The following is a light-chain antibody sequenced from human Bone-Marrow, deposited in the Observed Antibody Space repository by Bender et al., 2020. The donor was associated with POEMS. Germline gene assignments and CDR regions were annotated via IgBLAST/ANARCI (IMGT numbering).Light chain of an antibody. CDR3: QSFDSSLSASI. Sequence: QSVLTQPPSVSGAPGQRVTISCTGSSSNIGAGYDVHWYQQLPGAAPKLLIFENSRRSSGVPDRFAGSKSGTSASLAITGLQAEDEADYYCQSFDSSLSASIFGGGTKLTVL. CDR2: ENS. J-gene: IGLJ2*01. V-gene: IGLV1-40*01. CDR1: SSNIGAGYD.